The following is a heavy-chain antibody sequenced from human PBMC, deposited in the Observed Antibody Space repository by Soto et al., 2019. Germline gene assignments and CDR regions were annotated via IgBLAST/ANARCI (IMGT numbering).Heavy chain of an antibody. Sequence: PSETLSLTCAVSGGSISSGGYSWSWIRQPPGKGLEWIGYIYHSGSTYYNPSLKSRVTISVDRSKNQFSLKLSSVTAADTAVYYCARGGNYDILTGYYKSPYYYYYGMDFSGQGTTVTVSS. J-gene: IGHJ6*02. CDR3: ARGGNYDILTGYYKSPYYYYYGMDF. D-gene: IGHD3-9*01. CDR2: IYHSGST. CDR1: GGSISSGGYS. V-gene: IGHV4-30-2*01.